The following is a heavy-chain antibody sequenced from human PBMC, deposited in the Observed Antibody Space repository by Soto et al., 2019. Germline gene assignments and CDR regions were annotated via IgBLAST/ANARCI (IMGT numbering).Heavy chain of an antibody. Sequence: PGGSLRLSCAASGFTFSSYAMHWVRQAPGKGLEWVAVISYDGSNKYYADSVKGRFTISRDNSKNTLYLQMNSLRAEDTAVYYCARSSSRSYDSSGFDIWGQGTMVTVSS. CDR2: ISYDGSNK. CDR1: GFTFSSYA. CDR3: ARSSSRSYDSSGFDI. V-gene: IGHV3-30-3*01. J-gene: IGHJ3*02. D-gene: IGHD3-22*01.